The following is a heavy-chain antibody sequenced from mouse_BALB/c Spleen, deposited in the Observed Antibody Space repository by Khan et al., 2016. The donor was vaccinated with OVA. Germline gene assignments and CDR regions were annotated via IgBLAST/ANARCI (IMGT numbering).Heavy chain of an antibody. D-gene: IGHD2-4*01. V-gene: IGHV2-2*02. Sequence: QVRLQQSGPGLVQPSQSLSITCTVSGFSLTTYGVHWVRQSPGKGLEWLGVIWSGGTTDYNAAFISRLSISKDSSKSQVFFKMNSLQVNDTAIYXCARNYYYDEGLAYWGQGTLVTVSA. CDR1: GFSLTTYG. J-gene: IGHJ3*01. CDR2: IWSGGTT. CDR3: ARNYYYDEGLAY.